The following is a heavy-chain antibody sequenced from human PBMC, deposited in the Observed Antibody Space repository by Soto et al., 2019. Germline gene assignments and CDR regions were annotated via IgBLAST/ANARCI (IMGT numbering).Heavy chain of an antibody. CDR2: IDPTHGST. V-gene: IGHV1-46*01. J-gene: IGHJ4*02. D-gene: IGHD3-22*01. Sequence: ASVKVSCKASGYTFTTYYMHWLRQAPGQGLEWMGLIDPTHGSTTYAQKFQGRVIMTSDTSTNTVYMELSSLKSEDTAVYYCARVPYDTTGYYSFWGQGTLVTVSS. CDR3: ARVPYDTTGYYSF. CDR1: GYTFTTYY.